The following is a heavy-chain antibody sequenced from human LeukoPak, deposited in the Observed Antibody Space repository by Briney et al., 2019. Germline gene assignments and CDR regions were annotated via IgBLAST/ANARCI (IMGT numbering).Heavy chain of an antibody. Sequence: GGSLRLSCAASGFTFSSYGMHWVRQAPGKGLEWVAVIWYDGSNKYYADSVKGRFTISRDNSKNTLYLQMNSLRAEDTAVYYCAKDWGNYYGSGSYLYDAFDIWGQGTMVTVSS. V-gene: IGHV3-33*06. CDR1: GFTFSSYG. J-gene: IGHJ3*02. CDR2: IWYDGSNK. D-gene: IGHD3-10*01. CDR3: AKDWGNYYGSGSYLYDAFDI.